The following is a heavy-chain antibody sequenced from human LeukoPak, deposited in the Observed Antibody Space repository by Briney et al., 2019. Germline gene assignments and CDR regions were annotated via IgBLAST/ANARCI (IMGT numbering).Heavy chain of an antibody. Sequence: PGRSLRLSCAASGFTFDDYAMHWVRQAPGKGLEWVSGISWNSGSIGYADSVKGRFTISRDNAKNSLYLQMNSLRAEDTALYYCAKDTTYVDIVATSEGPFDYWGQGTLVTVSS. V-gene: IGHV3-9*01. CDR1: GFTFDDYA. CDR3: AKDTTYVDIVATSEGPFDY. J-gene: IGHJ4*02. CDR2: ISWNSGSI. D-gene: IGHD5-12*01.